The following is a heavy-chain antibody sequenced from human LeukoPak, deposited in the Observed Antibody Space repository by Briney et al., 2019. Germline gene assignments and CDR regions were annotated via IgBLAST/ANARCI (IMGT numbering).Heavy chain of an antibody. CDR3: ARDPGNTYYGSGSYFDDY. CDR1: GFTFSNYE. J-gene: IGHJ4*02. D-gene: IGHD3-10*01. CDR2: ISGSGTSI. V-gene: IGHV3-48*03. Sequence: GGSLRLSCAASGFTFSNYEINWVRQAPGRGLEWISYISGSGTSIYHANSVKGRFTISRDNAKNSLYLQMNSLRAEDTAVYYCARDPGNTYYGSGSYFDDYWGQGTLVTVSS.